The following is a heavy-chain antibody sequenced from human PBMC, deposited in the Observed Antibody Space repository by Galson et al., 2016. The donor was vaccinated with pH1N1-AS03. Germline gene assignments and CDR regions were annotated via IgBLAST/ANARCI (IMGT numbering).Heavy chain of an antibody. D-gene: IGHD2/OR15-2a*01. V-gene: IGHV3-74*01. CDR2: IDSDGSNT. J-gene: IGHJ4*02. CDR3: ADPFGLP. Sequence: SLRLSCAASGFTFSSYWMHWVRHLPGKGLVWVSGIDSDGSNTYYADSVRGRFTISRDNAKNTLYLQINSLSAEDTALYYCADPFGLPWGQGTLITVSS. CDR1: GFTFSSYW.